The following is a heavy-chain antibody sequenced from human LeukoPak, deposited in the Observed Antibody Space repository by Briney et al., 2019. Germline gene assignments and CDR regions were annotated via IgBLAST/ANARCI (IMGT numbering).Heavy chain of an antibody. CDR2: ISSSSSYI. CDR3: ARDGSFLAFDI. V-gene: IGHV3-21*01. Sequence: GGSLRLSCAASGFTFSTYNMNWVRQAPGKGLEWVSSISSSSSYIYYADSVKGRFTISRDNAKNSLYLQMNSLGAEDSAVYYCARDGSFLAFDIWGQGTMVTVSS. CDR1: GFTFSTYN. J-gene: IGHJ3*02. D-gene: IGHD1-26*01.